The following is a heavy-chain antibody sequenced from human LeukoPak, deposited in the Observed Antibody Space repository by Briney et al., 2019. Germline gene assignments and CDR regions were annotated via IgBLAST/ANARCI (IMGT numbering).Heavy chain of an antibody. V-gene: IGHV3-48*02. Sequence: GGSLRLSCAASGFIFSSYSMNWVRQAPGKGLEWVSNISSSSSSIYYADSVKGRFTISRDNAKKSLHPQMNSLRDEDTAVYYCARGDYGNSFDYWGQGTLVTVSS. J-gene: IGHJ4*02. CDR1: GFIFSSYS. CDR3: ARGDYGNSFDY. CDR2: ISSSSSSI. D-gene: IGHD4-23*01.